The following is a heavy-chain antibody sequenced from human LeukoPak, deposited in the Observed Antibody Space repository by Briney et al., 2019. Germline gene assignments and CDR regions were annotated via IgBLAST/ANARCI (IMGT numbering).Heavy chain of an antibody. CDR2: INPSGGST. J-gene: IGHJ4*02. V-gene: IGHV1-46*03. D-gene: IGHD6-13*01. CDR1: GYTFTSYY. CDR3: ASDSAAAGTDY. Sequence: GASVKVPCKASGYTFTSYYMHWVRQAPAQGLEWMGIINPSGGSTSYAQKSQGRVTMTRDTSTSTLYMELSSLRSEDTAVYYCASDSAAAGTDYWGQGTLVTVSS.